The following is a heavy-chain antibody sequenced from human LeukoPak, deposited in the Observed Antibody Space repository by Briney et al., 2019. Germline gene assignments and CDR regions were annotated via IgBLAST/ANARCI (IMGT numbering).Heavy chain of an antibody. J-gene: IGHJ6*03. Sequence: ASVKVSCKASGYTFTSYAMNWVRQAPGQGLEWMGWINTNTGNPTYAQGFTGRFVFSLDTSVSTAYLQISSLKAEDTAVYYCAASRDSSGHYYYYYYMDVWGKGTTVTVSS. V-gene: IGHV7-4-1*02. D-gene: IGHD3-22*01. CDR3: AASRDSSGHYYYYYYMDV. CDR1: GYTFTSYA. CDR2: INTNTGNP.